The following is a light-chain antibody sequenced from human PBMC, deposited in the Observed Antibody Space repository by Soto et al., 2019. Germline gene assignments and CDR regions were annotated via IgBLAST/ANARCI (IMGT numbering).Light chain of an antibody. Sequence: DIQMTQSPSTLSASVGDRVTITCRASQSISSWLAWYQQKPGKDPKLLIFDASSLESGVPSRFSGSGSGTEFTLTRISLQPYDFSTYYCQQYNSYSYTFGQGTKLEIK. CDR3: QQYNSYSYT. CDR2: DAS. V-gene: IGKV1-5*01. CDR1: QSISSW. J-gene: IGKJ2*01.